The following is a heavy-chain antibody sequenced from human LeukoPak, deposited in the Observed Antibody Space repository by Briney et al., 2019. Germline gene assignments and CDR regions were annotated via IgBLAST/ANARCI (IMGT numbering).Heavy chain of an antibody. CDR1: GFTFSSYS. D-gene: IGHD5-12*01. CDR3: ANIYSGYSTFDY. CDR2: ISSSSSYI. J-gene: IGHJ4*02. V-gene: IGHV3-21*01. Sequence: GGSLRLSCAASGFTFSSYSMNWVRQAPGKGLEWVSSISSSSSYIYYADSVKGRFTISRDNAKNSLYLQMNSLRAEDTAVYYCANIYSGYSTFDYWGQGTLVTVSS.